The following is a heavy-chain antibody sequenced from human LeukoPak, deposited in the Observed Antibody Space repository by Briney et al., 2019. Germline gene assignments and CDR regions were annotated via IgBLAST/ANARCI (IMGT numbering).Heavy chain of an antibody. CDR2: IYTSGST. V-gene: IGHV4-61*02. Sequence: PSETLSLTCTVSGGSISSGSYYWSWIRQPAGKGLEWIGRIYTSGSTNYNPSLKSRVTISVDTSKNQFSLKLSSVTAADTAVYYCARGDSYGEYPYYYYGIDVWGQGTTVTVSS. CDR1: GGSISSGSYY. CDR3: ARGDSYGEYPYYYYGIDV. D-gene: IGHD4-17*01. J-gene: IGHJ6*02.